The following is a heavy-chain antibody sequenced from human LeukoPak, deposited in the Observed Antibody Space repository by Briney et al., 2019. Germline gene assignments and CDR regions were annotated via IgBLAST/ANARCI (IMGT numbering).Heavy chain of an antibody. Sequence: ASVKVSCKASGYTFTSYYLHWVRQAPGQGLEWMGWINPNSGFTNYAQKFQGRVTMTRDTSISTAYMELSRLRSDDTAVYYCARLADRSSSSCRSFDYWGQGTLVTVSS. CDR2: INPNSGFT. J-gene: IGHJ4*02. D-gene: IGHD2-2*01. V-gene: IGHV1-2*02. CDR1: GYTFTSYY. CDR3: ARLADRSSSSCRSFDY.